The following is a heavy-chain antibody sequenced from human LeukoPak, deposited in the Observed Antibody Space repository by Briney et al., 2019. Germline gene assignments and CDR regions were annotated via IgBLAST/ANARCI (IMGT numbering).Heavy chain of an antibody. V-gene: IGHV3-11*04. J-gene: IGHJ4*02. CDR1: GFRFTDYY. Sequence: PGGSLRLSCAASGFRFTDYYMTWIRQAPGKGLEWVSYITNTTFSTYYADSVKGRFTISRDNAKNSLYLQMNSLRAEDTAVYYCARDHGYSSSWIDYWGQGTLVTVSS. CDR3: ARDHGYSSSWIDY. CDR2: ITNTTFST. D-gene: IGHD6-13*01.